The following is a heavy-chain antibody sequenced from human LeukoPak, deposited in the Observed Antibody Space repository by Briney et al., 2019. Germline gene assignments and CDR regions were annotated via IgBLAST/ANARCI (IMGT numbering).Heavy chain of an antibody. Sequence: SETLSLTCTVSGYSISSGFYWAWIRPPPGKGLEWIGNIVPVHGGNPNSTSSLTGRLTISADTSKTQFSLRLTSVTAADTAVYYCARDDYSNHDSADWGQGTPVTVSS. CDR2: IVPVHGGNP. CDR1: GYSISSGFY. CDR3: ARDDYSNHDSAD. J-gene: IGHJ4*02. V-gene: IGHV4-38-2*02. D-gene: IGHD4-11*01.